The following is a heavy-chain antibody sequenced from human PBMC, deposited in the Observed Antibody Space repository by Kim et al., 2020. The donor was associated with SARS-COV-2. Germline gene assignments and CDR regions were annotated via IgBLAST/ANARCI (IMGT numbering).Heavy chain of an antibody. D-gene: IGHD3-10*01. CDR1: GGSISSNY. CDR3: VRSGRNYNFPLYYCVY. J-gene: IGHJ4*01. V-gene: IGHV4-59*13. CDR2: IYYSGIT. Sequence: SETLSLTCAVSGGSISSNYWSWIRQPPGKGLEWIGYIYYSGITNYTPSLKSRVTISVDTSKNQFSLKLSSVTAADTAVYYCVRSGRNYNFPLYYCVYWG.